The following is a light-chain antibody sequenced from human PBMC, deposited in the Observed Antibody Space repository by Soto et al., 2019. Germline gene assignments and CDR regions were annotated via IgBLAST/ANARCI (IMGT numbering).Light chain of an antibody. CDR3: NSYTTLSNRV. J-gene: IGLJ1*01. V-gene: IGLV2-8*01. Sequence: QSALTQPPSASGSPGQSVTISCTGTSSDVGGYNYVSWYQQHPGKAPKLMIYEVTKRPSGVSDRFSGSKSGNTASLTISGLQAEDEANYYCNSYTTLSNRVFGTGTKLTVL. CDR1: SSDVGGYNY. CDR2: EVT.